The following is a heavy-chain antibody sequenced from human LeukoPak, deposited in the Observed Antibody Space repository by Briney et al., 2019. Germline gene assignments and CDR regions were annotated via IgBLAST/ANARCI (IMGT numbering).Heavy chain of an antibody. CDR3: AAISSYYYMDV. Sequence: GASVKVSCKASGYTFISYSMNWVRQAPGQGLEWMGGIIPIFGTANYAQKFQGRVTITADKSTSTAYMELSSLRSEDTAVYYCAAISSYYYMDVWGKGTTVTISS. CDR2: IIPIFGTA. D-gene: IGHD2-21*01. V-gene: IGHV1-69*06. CDR1: GYTFISYS. J-gene: IGHJ6*03.